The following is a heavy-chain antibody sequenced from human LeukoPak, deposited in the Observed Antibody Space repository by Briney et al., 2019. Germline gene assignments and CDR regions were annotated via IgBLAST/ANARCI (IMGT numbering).Heavy chain of an antibody. CDR2: IIPIFGTA. V-gene: IGHV1-69*06. CDR1: GGTFSSYA. CDR3: ARAVRARGVIRLDY. D-gene: IGHD3-10*01. Sequence: SVKVSCKASGGTFSSYAISWVRQAPGQGLEWMGGIIPIFGTANYAQKFQGRVTITADKSTSTAYMELSSLRSEDTAVYYCARAVRARGVIRLDYWGQGTLVTVSS. J-gene: IGHJ4*02.